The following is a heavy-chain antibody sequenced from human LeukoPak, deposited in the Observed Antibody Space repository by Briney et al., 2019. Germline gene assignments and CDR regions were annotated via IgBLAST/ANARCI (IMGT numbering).Heavy chain of an antibody. CDR3: ASQYSSGWYRKGVDY. CDR1: GGSFSGYY. CDR2: INHSGST. Sequence: PSETLSLTCAVYGGSFSGYYWSWIRQPPGKGLEWIGEINHSGSTNYNPSLKSRVTISVETSKNQFSLKLSSVTAADTAVYYCASQYSSGWYRKGVDYWGQGTLSPSPQ. D-gene: IGHD6-19*01. V-gene: IGHV4-34*01. J-gene: IGHJ4*02.